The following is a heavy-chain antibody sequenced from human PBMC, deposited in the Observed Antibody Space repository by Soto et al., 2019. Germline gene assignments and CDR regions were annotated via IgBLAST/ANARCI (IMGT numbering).Heavy chain of an antibody. CDR3: AHRGDMTGTLGPWFDP. D-gene: IGHD1-7*01. CDR1: GFSLSTSGVG. CDR2: IYWDDDK. V-gene: IGHV2-5*02. Sequence: GSGPTLVNPTQTLTLTCTFSGFSLSTSGVGVGWIRQPPGKALEWLALIYWDDDKRYSPSLKSRLTITKDTSKNQVVLTMTNMDPVDTATYYCAHRGDMTGTLGPWFDPWGQGTLVTVSS. J-gene: IGHJ5*02.